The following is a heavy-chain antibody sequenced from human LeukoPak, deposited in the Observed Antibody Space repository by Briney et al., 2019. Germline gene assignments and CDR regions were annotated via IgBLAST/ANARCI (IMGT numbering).Heavy chain of an antibody. D-gene: IGHD3-10*01. V-gene: IGHV3-7*03. CDR1: GINFSTYW. CDR2: IKHDGSEK. CDR3: ARRGVLDY. Sequence: GGSLRLSCEASGINFSTYWMSWVRQAPGKGLEWVAYIKHDGSEKYYVDSVKGRFTISRDNAKNSLYLQMNSLRAEDTAVYYCARRGVLDYWSQGTLVTVSS. J-gene: IGHJ4*02.